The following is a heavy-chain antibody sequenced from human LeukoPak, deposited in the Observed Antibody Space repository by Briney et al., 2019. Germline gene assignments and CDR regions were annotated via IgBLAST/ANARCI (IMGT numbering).Heavy chain of an antibody. CDR3: AKERRRDCYDSSGCHPGGVY. Sequence: AESLSLSCAASGFTFNSYAMSWLRQAPGQGLEWVSSINGSGGSTYYADSVKGPFTNARDNAKSTQYLQINSLRAEDRAVYCCAKERRRDCYDSSGCHPGGVYWGEGALVTVSS. V-gene: IGHV3-23*01. CDR2: INGSGGST. J-gene: IGHJ4*02. D-gene: IGHD3-22*01. CDR1: GFTFNSYA.